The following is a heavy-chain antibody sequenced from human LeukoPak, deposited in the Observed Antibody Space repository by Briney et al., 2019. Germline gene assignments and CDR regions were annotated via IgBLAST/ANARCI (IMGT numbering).Heavy chain of an antibody. CDR2: INPNSGGT. CDR1: GYTFTGYY. Sequence: ASVKVSCKASGYTFTGYYMHWVRQAPGQGREWMGWINPNSGGTNYAQKFQGRVTMTRDTSISTAYMELSRLRSDDTAVYYCARTPRPEMYYFDYWGQGTLVTVSS. CDR3: ARTPRPEMYYFDY. V-gene: IGHV1-2*02. J-gene: IGHJ4*02.